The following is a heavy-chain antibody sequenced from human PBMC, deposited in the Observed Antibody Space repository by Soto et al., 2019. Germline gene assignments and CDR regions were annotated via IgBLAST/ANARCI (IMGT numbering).Heavy chain of an antibody. Sequence: QVQLVQSGAEVKKPGSSVKVSCKTSGVSFNNNGIGWVRQAPGHGLEWMGGVSPPFRTSNYARKFQGRISITADESTGTVNMELSSLTSEDTAQYYCARVLYYGSGSYSHYGMDVWGQGTTVTVSS. CDR1: GVSFNNNG. J-gene: IGHJ6*02. CDR2: VSPPFRTS. CDR3: ARVLYYGSGSYSHYGMDV. D-gene: IGHD3-10*01. V-gene: IGHV1-69*01.